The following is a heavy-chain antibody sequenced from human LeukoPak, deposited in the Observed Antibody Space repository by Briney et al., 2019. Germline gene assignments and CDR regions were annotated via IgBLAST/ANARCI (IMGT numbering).Heavy chain of an antibody. CDR1: GVTFSGYY. CDR2: INNSGST. V-gene: IGHV4-34*01. Sequence: PSETLSLTCAVYGVTFSGYYWSWIRQPPGKGLEWIGEINNSGSTNYNPSLKSRIIITVDTSKNQFSLKLSSVTAADTAVYYCARGFYGSSPAIDAPTGAYYYYMDVWGKGTTVTVSS. D-gene: IGHD3-10*01. CDR3: ARGFYGSSPAIDAPTGAYYYYMDV. J-gene: IGHJ6*03.